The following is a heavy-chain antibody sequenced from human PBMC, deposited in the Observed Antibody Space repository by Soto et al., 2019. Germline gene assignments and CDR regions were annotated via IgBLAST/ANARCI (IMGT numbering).Heavy chain of an antibody. CDR3: ARGHVLLWFGELFPLDS. CDR2: INSDGSST. Sequence: GGTLRLSCAASGFTFSSYWMHWVRQAPGKGLVWVSRINSDGSSTSYADSVKGRFTISRDNAKNTLYLQMNSLRAEDTAVYYCARGHVLLWFGELFPLDSWGQGTLVTVSS. CDR1: GFTFSSYW. D-gene: IGHD3-10*01. V-gene: IGHV3-74*01. J-gene: IGHJ5*01.